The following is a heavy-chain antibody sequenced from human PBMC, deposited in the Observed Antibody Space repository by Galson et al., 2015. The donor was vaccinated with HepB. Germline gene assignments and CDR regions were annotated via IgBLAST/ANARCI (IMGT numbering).Heavy chain of an antibody. Sequence: LTCTDSGDSIRDGHYFWSWIRQHPGKGLEWIGYIYYSGSTYYNPSLKSRVTISVDTSKSQLSLRLKSVTAADTAVYFCARSPPSCSGGSCYDYWGQGILVTVSS. CDR3: ARSPPSCSGGSCYDY. J-gene: IGHJ4*02. D-gene: IGHD2-15*01. V-gene: IGHV4-31*03. CDR1: GDSIRDGHYF. CDR2: IYYSGST.